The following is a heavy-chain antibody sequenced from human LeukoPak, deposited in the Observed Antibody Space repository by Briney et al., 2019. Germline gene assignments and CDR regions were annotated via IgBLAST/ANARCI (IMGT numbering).Heavy chain of an antibody. V-gene: IGHV4-34*01. Sequence: PSETLSLTCAVYGGPLSNYYWSWIRQPPGKGLEWIGEINHSGSTNYNPSLKSRVTLSIDTSKYQLSLKLTSVTAADTAVYYCAKVYSYGPKDDYWGQGTLVTVSS. J-gene: IGHJ4*02. CDR3: AKVYSYGPKDDY. D-gene: IGHD5-18*01. CDR1: GGPLSNYY. CDR2: INHSGST.